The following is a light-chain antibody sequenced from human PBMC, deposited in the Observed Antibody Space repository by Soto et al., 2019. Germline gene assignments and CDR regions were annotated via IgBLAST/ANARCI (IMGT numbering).Light chain of an antibody. Sequence: QSFLTQPPSVSGAPGQRVTISCTGTSSDVGGYNYVSWYQQHPGKAPKLMIYEVSNRPSGVSNRFSGSKSGNTASLTISGLQAEDEADYYCSSYTSSSTRVSGTGTKVTVL. CDR1: SSDVGGYNY. CDR3: SSYTSSSTRV. V-gene: IGLV2-14*01. J-gene: IGLJ1*01. CDR2: EVS.